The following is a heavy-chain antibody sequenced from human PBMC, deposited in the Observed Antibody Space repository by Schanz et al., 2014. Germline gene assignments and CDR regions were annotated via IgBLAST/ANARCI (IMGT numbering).Heavy chain of an antibody. V-gene: IGHV4-39*01. CDR1: GGSITRSSYY. Sequence: QLQLQESGPGLVKPSGTLSLTCSVSGGSITRSSYYWGWIRQTPGRGLEWIGSIYNVGTIYHNPSPKGRLPIPVHPPGSRFPLKLPSVTAADTAVYYCATALGPTTGIDYWGHGTLVIVSS. J-gene: IGHJ4*01. D-gene: IGHD1-1*01. CDR2: IYNVGTI. CDR3: ATALGPTTGIDY.